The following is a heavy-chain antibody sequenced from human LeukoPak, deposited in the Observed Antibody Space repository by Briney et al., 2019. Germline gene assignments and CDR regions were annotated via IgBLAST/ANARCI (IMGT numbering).Heavy chain of an antibody. V-gene: IGHV3-7*01. Sequence: PGGSLRLSCAASGFTLSSYWMSWVRQAPGKGLEWVANINQGGGQTYYVDSVKGRFTISRDNAKNSLSLQMNSLRAEDTAVCYCATEGSGWSPFDYWGQGTLVTVSS. CDR1: GFTLSSYW. J-gene: IGHJ4*02. CDR3: ATEGSGWSPFDY. CDR2: INQGGGQT. D-gene: IGHD6-19*01.